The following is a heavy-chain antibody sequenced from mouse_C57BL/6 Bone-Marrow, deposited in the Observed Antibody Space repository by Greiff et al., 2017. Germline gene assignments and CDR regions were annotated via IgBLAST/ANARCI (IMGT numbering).Heavy chain of an antibody. Sequence: EVQLQQSGPVLVKPGASVKMSCKASGYTFTDYYMNWVKQSHGKSLEWIGVINPYNGGTSYNQKFKGKATLTVDKSSSTAYMELNSLTSEDSAVYYCATDTDGYYPAWFAYWGQGTLVTVSA. J-gene: IGHJ3*01. CDR1: GYTFTDYY. V-gene: IGHV1-19*01. CDR2: INPYNGGT. CDR3: ATDTDGYYPAWFAY. D-gene: IGHD2-3*01.